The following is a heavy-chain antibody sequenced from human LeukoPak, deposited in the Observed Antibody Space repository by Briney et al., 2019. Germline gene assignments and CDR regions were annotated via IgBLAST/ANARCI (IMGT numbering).Heavy chain of an antibody. V-gene: IGHV3-30*02. Sequence: GGSLRLSCAASGFTFSSYGMHWVRQAPGKGLEWVAFIRYDGSNKYYADSVKGRFTISRDNSKNTLYLQMNSLRGEDTAVYYCAKDSQEILTGYFDYWGQGILVTVSS. CDR1: GFTFSSYG. D-gene: IGHD3-9*01. CDR2: IRYDGSNK. CDR3: AKDSQEILTGYFDY. J-gene: IGHJ4*02.